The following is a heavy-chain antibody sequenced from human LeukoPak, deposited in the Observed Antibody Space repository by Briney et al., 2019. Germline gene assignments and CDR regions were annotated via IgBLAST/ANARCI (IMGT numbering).Heavy chain of an antibody. CDR3: ARVETYYYDSSGYQRADAFDI. D-gene: IGHD3-22*01. CDR1: GYTFTSYY. Sequence: ASVKVSCKASGYTFTSYYMHWVRQAPGQGLEWMGIINPSGGSTSYAQKFQGRVTITADKSTSTAYMELSSLRSEDTAVYYCARVETYYYDSSGYQRADAFDIWGQGTMVTVSS. V-gene: IGHV1-46*01. CDR2: INPSGGST. J-gene: IGHJ3*02.